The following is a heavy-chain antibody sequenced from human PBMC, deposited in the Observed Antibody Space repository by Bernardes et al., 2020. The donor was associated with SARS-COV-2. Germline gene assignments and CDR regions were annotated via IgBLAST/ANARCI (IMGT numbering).Heavy chain of an antibody. CDR3: ARATYDCSSTSCSSYYFDY. J-gene: IGHJ4*02. CDR2: INSDGSST. V-gene: IGHV3-74*01. D-gene: IGHD2-2*01. CDR1: GFTFSSYW. Sequence: GSLRLSCAASGFTFSSYWMHWVRQAPGKGLVWVSRINSDGSSTSYADSVKGRFTISRDNAKNTLYLQMNSLRAEDTAVYYCARATYDCSSTSCSSYYFDYWGQGTLVTVSS.